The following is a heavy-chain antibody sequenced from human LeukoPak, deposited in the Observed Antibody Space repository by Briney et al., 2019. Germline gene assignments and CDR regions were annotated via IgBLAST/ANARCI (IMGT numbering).Heavy chain of an antibody. CDR3: ARGYLHYDYFGGSYPIYYFDY. Sequence: SETLSLTCAVYGGSFSGYYWSWIRQPPGKGLEWIGEINHSGSTNYNPSLKSRVTISVDTSKNQFSLKLSSVTAADTAVYYCARGYLHYDYFGGSYPIYYFDYWGQETLVTVSS. CDR1: GGSFSGYY. J-gene: IGHJ4*02. D-gene: IGHD3-16*02. CDR2: INHSGST. V-gene: IGHV4-34*01.